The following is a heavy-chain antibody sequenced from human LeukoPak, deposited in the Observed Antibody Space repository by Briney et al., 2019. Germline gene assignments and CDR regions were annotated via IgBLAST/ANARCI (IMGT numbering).Heavy chain of an antibody. J-gene: IGHJ4*02. CDR2: ITGSGASM. D-gene: IGHD3-10*01. CDR1: GFTFSSYA. V-gene: IGHV3-23*01. CDR3: ARRSGIDKGNFDY. Sequence: GGSLRLSCAASGFTFSSYAMSWVRQAPGKGLEWVAAITGSGASMDYADSVEGRFTISRDTSKSTVYLQMNILRDEDTAIYFCARRSGIDKGNFDYWGQGTLVTVSS.